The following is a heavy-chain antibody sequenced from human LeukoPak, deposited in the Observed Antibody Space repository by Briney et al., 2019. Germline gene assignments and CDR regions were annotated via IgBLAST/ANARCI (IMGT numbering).Heavy chain of an antibody. V-gene: IGHV3-48*01. D-gene: IGHD3-10*01. CDR2: ISSSSSTI. CDR1: GFTFSSYS. CDR3: AKSPGVLWFGELYYFDY. Sequence: GGSLRLSCAASGFTFSSYSMNWVRQAPGKGLEWVSYISSSSSTIYYADSVKGRFTISRDNAKNSLYLQMNSLRAEDTAVYYCAKSPGVLWFGELYYFDYWGQGTLVTVSS. J-gene: IGHJ4*02.